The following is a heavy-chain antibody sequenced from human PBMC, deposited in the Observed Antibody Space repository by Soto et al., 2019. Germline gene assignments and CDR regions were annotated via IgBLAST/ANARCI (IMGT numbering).Heavy chain of an antibody. J-gene: IGHJ3*02. CDR2: IIPIFGTA. CDR1: GGTFSSYA. V-gene: IGHV1-69*01. Sequence: QVQLVQSGAEVKKPGSSVKVSCQASGGTFSSYAISWVRQAPGQGLEWMGGIIPIFGTADYAQKFQGRVTITADESTSTAYVELSRLRSEDTAVYYCARERSGWEIRLPGAFDIWGQGTMVTVSS. D-gene: IGHD1-26*01. CDR3: ARERSGWEIRLPGAFDI.